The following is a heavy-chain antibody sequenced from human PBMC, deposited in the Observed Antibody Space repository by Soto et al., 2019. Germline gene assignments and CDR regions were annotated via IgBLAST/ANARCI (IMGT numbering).Heavy chain of an antibody. Sequence: QVQLQQWGAGLLKPSETLSLTCAVYGGSFSGYSWTWIRQSPGKGLEWIGQINHSGSTNYNPSLKSRFTISLVTSKNQFSLELTSVTAADTAVYYCARGLFSENYYSGGWYYFDSWGQGTLVTVSS. CDR1: GGSFSGYS. D-gene: IGHD1-26*01. CDR2: INHSGST. V-gene: IGHV4-34*01. J-gene: IGHJ4*02. CDR3: ARGLFSENYYSGGWYYFDS.